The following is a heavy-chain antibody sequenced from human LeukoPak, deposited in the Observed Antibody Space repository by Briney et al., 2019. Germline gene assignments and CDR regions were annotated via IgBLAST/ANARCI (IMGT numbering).Heavy chain of an antibody. CDR2: IYYSGST. V-gene: IGHV4-59*01. CDR1: GGSISSYY. J-gene: IGHJ5*02. CDR3: ARDPGIVGATNWFDP. D-gene: IGHD1-26*01. Sequence: SETLSLTCTVSGGSISSYYWSWIRQPPGKGLEWIGYIYYSGSTNYNPSFKSRVTISVDTSKNQFSLKLSSVTAADTAVYYCARDPGIVGATNWFDPWGQGTLVTVSS.